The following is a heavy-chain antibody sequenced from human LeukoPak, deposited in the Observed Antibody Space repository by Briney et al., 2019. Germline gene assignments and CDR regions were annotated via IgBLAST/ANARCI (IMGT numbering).Heavy chain of an antibody. CDR1: GGSLSSSSYS. J-gene: IGHJ5*02. Sequence: SETLSLTCTVSGGSLSSSSYSWDWIRQPPGKGLEWIVSFYYSGNTDYNPSLKSRLTISVDTSKNQFSLKVNSVTAADTAVYYCARRRSTVVRGLTTHNWFDPWGQGILVTVSS. D-gene: IGHD3-10*01. CDR2: FYYSGNT. CDR3: ARRRSTVVRGLTTHNWFDP. V-gene: IGHV4-39*01.